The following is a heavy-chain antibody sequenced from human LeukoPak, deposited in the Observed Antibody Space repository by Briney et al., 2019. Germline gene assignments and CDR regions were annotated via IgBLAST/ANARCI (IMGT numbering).Heavy chain of an antibody. CDR2: IYYSGST. CDR1: GGSISSYY. J-gene: IGHJ3*02. Sequence: SETLSLTCTVSGGSISSYYWSWIRQPPGKGLEWIGYIYYSGSTNYNPSLKSRVTISVDTSKNRFSLKLSSVTAADTAVYYCARSRTYDAFDIWGQGTMVTVSS. CDR3: ARSRTYDAFDI. D-gene: IGHD2-2*01. V-gene: IGHV4-59*01.